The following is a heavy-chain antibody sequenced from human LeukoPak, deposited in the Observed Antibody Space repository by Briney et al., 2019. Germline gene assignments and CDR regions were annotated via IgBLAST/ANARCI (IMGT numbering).Heavy chain of an antibody. D-gene: IGHD3-10*01. CDR2: MYYSGST. CDR1: GGSISINDDY. V-gene: IGHV4-30-4*01. CDR3: ARRFTMVRGTRRDGFDI. Sequence: SETLSLTCTVSGGSISINDDYWSWIRQTRGKGLEWIEYMYYSGSTYYNPTVKSRLTKTVNTTKNEFRLKLTSVTAADTAVYYCARRFTMVRGTRRDGFDIWGQGTMVTVSS. J-gene: IGHJ3*02.